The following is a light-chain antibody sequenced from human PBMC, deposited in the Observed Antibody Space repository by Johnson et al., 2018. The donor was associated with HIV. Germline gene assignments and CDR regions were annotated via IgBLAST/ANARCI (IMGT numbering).Light chain of an antibody. CDR1: SSNIGRNY. CDR2: END. CDR3: GTWDSSLSAGI. Sequence: QSVLTQPPSVSAAPGQKVTISCSGSSSNIGRNYVSWHQQLPGTAPKILIYENDKRPSGIPDRFSGSKSGTSATLGITGLQTGDEADYYCGTWDSSLSAGIFGTGTKVTVL. J-gene: IGLJ1*01. V-gene: IGLV1-51*02.